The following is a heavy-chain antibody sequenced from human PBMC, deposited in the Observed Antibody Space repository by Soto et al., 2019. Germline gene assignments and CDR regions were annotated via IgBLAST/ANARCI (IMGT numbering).Heavy chain of an antibody. D-gene: IGHD1-26*01. CDR3: ARPRSGSNGGTLDY. J-gene: IGHJ4*02. CDR2: ISIGGGST. CDR1: GFTFSSYA. V-gene: IGHV3-23*01. Sequence: EVQLLESGGDLVQPGGSLRLSCAASGFTFSSYAMSWVRQAPGKGLEWVSSISIGGGSTYFADSVKGRFTISRDNSKNSLYLQMNSLRHEYTAVYYCARPRSGSNGGTLDYWVQGTLVTVSS.